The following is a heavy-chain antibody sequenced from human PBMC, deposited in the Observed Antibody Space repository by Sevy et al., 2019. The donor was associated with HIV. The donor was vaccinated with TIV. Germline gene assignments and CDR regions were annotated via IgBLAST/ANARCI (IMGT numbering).Heavy chain of an antibody. J-gene: IGHJ4*02. CDR2: ISSSSSYI. CDR1: GFTFSSYS. CDR3: ARERGVVVAATPTYYFDY. D-gene: IGHD2-15*01. V-gene: IGHV3-21*01. Sequence: GGSLRLSCAASGFTFSSYSMNWVRQAPGKGLEWVSSISSSSSYIYYADSVKGRFTISRDNAKNSLYLQMNSLRAEDTAVYYCARERGVVVAATPTYYFDYWGQGTLVTVSS.